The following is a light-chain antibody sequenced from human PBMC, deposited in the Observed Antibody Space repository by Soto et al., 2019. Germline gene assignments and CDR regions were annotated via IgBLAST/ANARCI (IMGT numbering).Light chain of an antibody. J-gene: IGKJ4*01. CDR3: QHYVNWPLT. V-gene: IGKV3-15*01. Sequence: EIVMTQSASTLSGSPGEGATLSCGASQGIGDTLAWYQQKPGQTPRLLIYDTSIRATGVPARFSGSRYGAEFNLTISSLQSEDFAVYYCQHYVNWPLTFGGGTKVDIK. CDR2: DTS. CDR1: QGIGDT.